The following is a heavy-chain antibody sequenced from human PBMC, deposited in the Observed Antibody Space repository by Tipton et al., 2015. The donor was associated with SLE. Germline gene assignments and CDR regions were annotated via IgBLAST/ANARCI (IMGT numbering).Heavy chain of an antibody. J-gene: IGHJ4*02. D-gene: IGHD3-10*01. Sequence: SLRLSCAASGFTFSSYAMSWVRQAPGKGLEWVSAISGSGGSTYYADYVKGRFTISRDNSRNTQYLQMNSLRAEDTAAYYCAKDRLPITMVRGALDYWGQGTLVTVSS. CDR3: AKDRLPITMVRGALDY. V-gene: IGHV3-23*01. CDR1: GFTFSSYA. CDR2: ISGSGGST.